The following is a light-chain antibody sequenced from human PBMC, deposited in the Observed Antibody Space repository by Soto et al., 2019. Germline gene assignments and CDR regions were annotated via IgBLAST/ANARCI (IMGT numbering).Light chain of an antibody. CDR2: GAS. CDR1: QTVSSSY. J-gene: IGKJ3*01. Sequence: EIVLTQSPGTLSLSAGERLTLSCRASQTVSSSYLAWYQQKPGQAPRLLVYGASSRSTGIPDRFSGSGSGTDFALTISRLEPADFAVYYCQQYGSSPFTFGPGTKVNIK. CDR3: QQYGSSPFT. V-gene: IGKV3-20*01.